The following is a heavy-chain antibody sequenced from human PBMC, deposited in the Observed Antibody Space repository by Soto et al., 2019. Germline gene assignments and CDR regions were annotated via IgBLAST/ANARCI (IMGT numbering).Heavy chain of an antibody. V-gene: IGHV4-30-4*01. CDR1: GGSISSGNYY. J-gene: IGHJ4*02. CDR3: VTMGTLATGLYYFDN. D-gene: IGHD1-7*01. Sequence: PSETLSLTCTVSGGSISSGNYYWSWIRQPPGKGLEWIGFMSYSGSTSYNASLKSRVTISVDTSKSQFSLNLSFVTAADTAVYYCVTMGTLATGLYYFDNWGQGTLVTVSS. CDR2: MSYSGST.